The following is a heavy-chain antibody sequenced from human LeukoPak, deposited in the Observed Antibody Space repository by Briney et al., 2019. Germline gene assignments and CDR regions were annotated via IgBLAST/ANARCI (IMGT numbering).Heavy chain of an antibody. CDR3: ARSGYDYYYYYGMDV. Sequence: GGSLRLSCAASGFTFSSYNMNWVRQAPGKGLEWVSSISSSSSYIYYADSVKGRFTISRDNAKNSLYLQMNSLRAEDTAVYYCARSGYDYYYYYGMDVWGQGTTVTVSS. J-gene: IGHJ6*02. V-gene: IGHV3-21*01. CDR1: GFTFSSYN. CDR2: ISSSSSYI. D-gene: IGHD5-18*01.